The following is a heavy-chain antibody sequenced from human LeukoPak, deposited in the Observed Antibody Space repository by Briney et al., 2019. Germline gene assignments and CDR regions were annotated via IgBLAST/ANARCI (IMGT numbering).Heavy chain of an antibody. CDR1: GGSISSYY. J-gene: IGHJ4*02. D-gene: IGHD3-10*01. Sequence: TSETLSLTCTVSGGSISSYYWSWIRQPAGKGLEWIGRIYTSGSTNYNPSLKSRVTMSVDTSKNQFSLKLSSVTAADTAVYYCAREFWRFGDFGGFDYWGQGTLVTVSS. V-gene: IGHV4-4*07. CDR2: IYTSGST. CDR3: AREFWRFGDFGGFDY.